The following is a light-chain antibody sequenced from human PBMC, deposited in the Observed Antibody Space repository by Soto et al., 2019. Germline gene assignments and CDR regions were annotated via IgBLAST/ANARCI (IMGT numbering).Light chain of an antibody. CDR1: QGLVSSHGNTY. V-gene: IGKV2-30*01. Sequence: DVVITQSPLSLPVTLVHPASFSFRSSQGLVSSHGNTYLNWFHQRPGQSPRRLTYKVSNRESGVPDRFSASGSGTDFTLKISRVEAEDVGVYYCMKSTHWPWKFGPGTKVDIK. CDR2: KVS. CDR3: MKSTHWPWK. J-gene: IGKJ3*01.